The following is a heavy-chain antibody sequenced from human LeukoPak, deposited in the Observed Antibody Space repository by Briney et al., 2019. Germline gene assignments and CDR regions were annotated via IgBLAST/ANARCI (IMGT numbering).Heavy chain of an antibody. J-gene: IGHJ5*02. V-gene: IGHV4-4*07. CDR1: GGSISIYY. Sequence: SETLSLTCTVSGGSISIYYWSCIRQPAGKGLEWIGRIYTSGSTNYNPSLKSRVTISVDKSKNQFSLKLSSVTAADTAVYYCAKASIAAAGWFDPWGQGSLVTVSS. CDR3: AKASIAAAGWFDP. D-gene: IGHD6-13*01. CDR2: IYTSGST.